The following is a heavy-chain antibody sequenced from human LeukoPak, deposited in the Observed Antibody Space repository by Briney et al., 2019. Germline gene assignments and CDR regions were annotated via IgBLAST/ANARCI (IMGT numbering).Heavy chain of an antibody. CDR1: GFTFSSYG. CDR2: ISYDGSNK. V-gene: IGHV3-30*03. Sequence: SGGSLRLSCAASGFTFSSYGMHWVRQAPGKGLEWVAVISYDGSNKYYADSVKGRFTISRDNSKNTLYLQMNSLRAEDTAVYYCATNGLTGDMDYWGQGTLVTVSS. D-gene: IGHD7-27*01. J-gene: IGHJ4*02. CDR3: ATNGLTGDMDY.